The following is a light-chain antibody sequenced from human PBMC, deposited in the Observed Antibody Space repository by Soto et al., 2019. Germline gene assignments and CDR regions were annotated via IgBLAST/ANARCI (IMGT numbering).Light chain of an antibody. CDR3: QQYYGTPIT. J-gene: IGKJ5*01. Sequence: DIVMTQSPDSLAVSLGERDSINCKSSQNVLYISNNKNYLAWYQQKPGQPPKLLIYWASTRESGVPDRFSGSGSGTDFTLTISSLQAEDVPVYYCQQYYGTPITFGQGTRLEIK. CDR2: WAS. CDR1: QNVLYISNNKNY. V-gene: IGKV4-1*01.